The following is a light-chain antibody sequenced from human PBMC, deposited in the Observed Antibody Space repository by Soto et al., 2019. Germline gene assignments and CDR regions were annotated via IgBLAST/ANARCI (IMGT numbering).Light chain of an antibody. CDR1: SSDVGAYHF. J-gene: IGLJ2*01. Sequence: QSALTQPPSASGSPGQSVTISCTGTSSDVGAYHFVSWYQHHPGKPPKLIIYEVIKRPSGVPDRFSGYKSGNTASLTVSGLQTDDEADYYCSSYGGSDNLLFGGGTKLTVL. CDR2: EVI. V-gene: IGLV2-8*01. CDR3: SSYGGSDNLL.